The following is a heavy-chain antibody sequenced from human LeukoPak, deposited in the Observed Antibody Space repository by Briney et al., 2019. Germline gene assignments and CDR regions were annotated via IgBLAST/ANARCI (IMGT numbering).Heavy chain of an antibody. CDR1: GFTFSGYA. J-gene: IGHJ4*02. V-gene: IGHV3-23*01. CDR2: ISASGDRI. Sequence: GGSLRLSCAASGFTFSGYAMTWVRQAPGKGLEWVSGISASGDRIYYADSVKGRLTISRDSSKNTLYLQMNYLRAEDTAIYYCTKTHSSGWCLDYWGQGSLVTVSS. D-gene: IGHD6-19*01. CDR3: TKTHSSGWCLDY.